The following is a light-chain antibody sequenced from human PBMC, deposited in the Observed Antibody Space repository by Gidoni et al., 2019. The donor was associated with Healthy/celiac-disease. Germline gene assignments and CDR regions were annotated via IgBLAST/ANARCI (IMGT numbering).Light chain of an antibody. V-gene: IGLV1-47*01. CDR1: SSNIGSNY. Sequence: QSVLTQPPSASGTPGQRVPISCSGSSSNIGSNYVYWYQQLPGTAPKLLIYRNNQRPSGVPDRFSGSKSGTSASLAISGLRSEDEADYYCAAWDDSLKGVFGGGTKLTDL. CDR3: AAWDDSLKGV. CDR2: RNN. J-gene: IGLJ3*02.